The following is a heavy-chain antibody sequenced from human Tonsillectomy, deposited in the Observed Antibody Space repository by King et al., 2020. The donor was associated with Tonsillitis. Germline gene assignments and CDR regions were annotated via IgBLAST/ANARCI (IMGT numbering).Heavy chain of an antibody. V-gene: IGHV3-23*04. J-gene: IGHJ6*03. CDR1: GFTFSSFA. Sequence: VQLVESGGGLVQPGGSLRLSCAASGFTFSSFAMTWVRQAPGKGLEWVSSISDSAGGTYYADSVNGRFTIARDNSKNTLYLQVNGLRAEDTAVYYCAKLLRSGYHLYYMDVWGKETTVTVSS. D-gene: IGHD3-3*01. CDR2: ISDSAGGT. CDR3: AKLLRSGYHLYYMDV.